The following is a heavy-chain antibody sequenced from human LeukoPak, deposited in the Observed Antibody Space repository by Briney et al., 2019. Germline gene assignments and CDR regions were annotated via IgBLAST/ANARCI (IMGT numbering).Heavy chain of an antibody. J-gene: IGHJ4*02. CDR3: AKGWSSSWYLLDY. D-gene: IGHD6-13*01. Sequence: GGSLRLSCAASGFTFSDYAMSWVRQAPGKGLEWVSAISDSGGNTYYADSVKGRFTISRDNSKNTLYLQMNGLRAEDTAVYYCAKGWSSSWYLLDYWGQGTLVTVSS. CDR1: GFTFSDYA. CDR2: ISDSGGNT. V-gene: IGHV3-23*01.